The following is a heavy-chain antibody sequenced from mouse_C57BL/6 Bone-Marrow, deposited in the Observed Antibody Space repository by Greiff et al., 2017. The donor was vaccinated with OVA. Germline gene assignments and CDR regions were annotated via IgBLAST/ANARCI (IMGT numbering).Heavy chain of an antibody. CDR1: GYTFTDYY. J-gene: IGHJ2*01. CDR3: ASGHYSNDYFDY. CDR2: INPNNGGT. V-gene: IGHV1-26*01. D-gene: IGHD2-5*01. Sequence: VQLQQSGPELVKPGASVKISCKASGYTFTDYYMNWVKQSHGKSLEWIGDINPNNGGTSYNQKFKGKATLTVDKSSSTAYMELRSLTSEDSAVYYCASGHYSNDYFDYWGQGTTLTVSS.